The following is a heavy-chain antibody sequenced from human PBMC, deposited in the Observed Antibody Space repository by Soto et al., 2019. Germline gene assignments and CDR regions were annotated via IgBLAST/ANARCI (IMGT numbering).Heavy chain of an antibody. D-gene: IGHD1-26*01. V-gene: IGHV4-4*07. CDR3: VRDGTKNLRDRFEP. J-gene: IGHJ5*02. CDR1: GASLSRYY. CDR2: IYATGDT. Sequence: TSETLSLTCNVSGASLSRYYWSWIRQPPGKGLEWIGRIYATGDTDYNPSLKSRISMSVDMSKKQFSLTLRSVTAADTAIYYCVRDGTKNLRDRFEPWGRGILVTVSS.